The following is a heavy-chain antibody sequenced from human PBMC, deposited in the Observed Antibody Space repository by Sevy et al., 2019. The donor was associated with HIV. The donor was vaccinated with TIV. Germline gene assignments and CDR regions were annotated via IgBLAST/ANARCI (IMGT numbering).Heavy chain of an antibody. D-gene: IGHD3-22*01. J-gene: IGHJ3*02. CDR3: AKDVVVLIGDAFDI. V-gene: IGHV3-23*01. CDR1: GFIVSSNY. CDR2: ISGADSST. Sequence: GGSLRLSCAVSGFIVSSNYMIWVRQAPGKGLQWVSAISGADSSTHYADSVKGRFTISRDNSKNTLYLQMNSLRAEDTAIYYCAKDVVVLIGDAFDIWGQGTMVTVSS.